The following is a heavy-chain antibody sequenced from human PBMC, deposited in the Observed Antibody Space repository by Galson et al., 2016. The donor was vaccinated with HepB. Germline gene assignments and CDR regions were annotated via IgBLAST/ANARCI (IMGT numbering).Heavy chain of an antibody. J-gene: IGHJ4*02. CDR3: ARVGHLDFWSGFYVPPFDY. Sequence: ISTVSGGSISSGGYCWSWIRQHPGKGLEWIGYMPYSGTTHYNPSLKSRATISADTSKNQFSLKLSSVTAADTAVYYCARVGHLDFWSGFYVPPFDYWGQGSLVTVSS. CDR1: GGSISSGGYC. V-gene: IGHV4-31*03. D-gene: IGHD3-3*01. CDR2: MPYSGTT.